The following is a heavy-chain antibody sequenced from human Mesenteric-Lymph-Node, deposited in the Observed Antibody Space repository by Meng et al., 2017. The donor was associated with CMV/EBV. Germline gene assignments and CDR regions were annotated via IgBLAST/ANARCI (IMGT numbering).Heavy chain of an antibody. D-gene: IGHD3-16*01. Sequence: GGSLRLSCAASGFTFSGYYMSWIRQDPGKGLEWVSYISSSGSTIYYADSVKGRFTISRDNAKNSLYLQMNSLRAEDTAVYYCARDESPGGYYYYNGMDVWGQGTTVTVSS. CDR3: ARDESPGGYYYYNGMDV. CDR2: ISSSGSTI. V-gene: IGHV3-11*04. CDR1: GFTFSGYY. J-gene: IGHJ6*02.